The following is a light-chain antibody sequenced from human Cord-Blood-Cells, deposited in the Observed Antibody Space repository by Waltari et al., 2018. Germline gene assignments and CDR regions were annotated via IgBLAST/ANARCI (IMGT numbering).Light chain of an antibody. V-gene: IGKV1-5*01. J-gene: IGKJ1*01. CDR1: QSISSW. Sequence: DMQMIQYSSTLSASVGDRVTCTCRAGQSISSWLAWYQQKPRKAPKLLIYDSYSLESGVPSKFSGSGSGTEFTLTISSLQPDDFATYYSQQYNSYSRTFGQGTKVEIK. CDR2: DSY. CDR3: QQYNSYSRT.